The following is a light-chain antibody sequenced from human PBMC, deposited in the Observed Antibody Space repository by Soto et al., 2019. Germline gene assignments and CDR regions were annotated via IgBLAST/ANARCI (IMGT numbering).Light chain of an antibody. J-gene: IGKJ4*01. CDR1: QSVSSY. V-gene: IGKV3-11*01. Sequence: EIVLTQSPATLSLSPRERATLSCRASQSVSSYLAWYQQKPGQAPRLLTYDASNSATGITARFSGSGSGTDFPLTISSLEPDGFAVYYCQQRSEWPFTFGGGTKVQVK. CDR2: DAS. CDR3: QQRSEWPFT.